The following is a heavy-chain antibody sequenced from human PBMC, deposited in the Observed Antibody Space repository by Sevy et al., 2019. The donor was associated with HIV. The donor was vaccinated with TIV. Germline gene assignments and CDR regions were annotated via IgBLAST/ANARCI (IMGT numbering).Heavy chain of an antibody. Sequence: SETLSLTCTVSGGSINSDHWNWIRQPPGKGLEWIGYVDYTGGTNYNPSLKNRVTISVDRTKNQFALKLTSVTAADTAGYYCARRNDFDIWGQGTMVTVSS. CDR1: GGSINSDH. J-gene: IGHJ3*02. CDR2: VDYTGGT. CDR3: ARRNDFDI. V-gene: IGHV4-59*08.